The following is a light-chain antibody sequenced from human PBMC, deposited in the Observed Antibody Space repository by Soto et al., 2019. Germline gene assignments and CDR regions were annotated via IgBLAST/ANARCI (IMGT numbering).Light chain of an antibody. CDR3: QQYNSYSWT. Sequence: DIQMTQSPSSLSASVGDRVTITFQASQNINNYLNWYQQKPGRAPKLLIYDASNLEAGVPSRFRGSGSGTEFTLTISSLQPDDFATYYCQQYNSYSWTFGQGTKVDI. CDR2: DAS. V-gene: IGKV1-33*01. J-gene: IGKJ1*01. CDR1: QNINNY.